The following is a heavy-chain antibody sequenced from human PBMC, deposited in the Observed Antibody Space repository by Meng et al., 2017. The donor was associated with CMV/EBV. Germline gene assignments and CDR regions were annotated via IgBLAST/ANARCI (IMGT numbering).Heavy chain of an antibody. CDR2: INHSGST. J-gene: IGHJ4*02. D-gene: IGHD2-15*01. Sequence: QVQLQEWGAGLLKPSETRALPCAVYGGSFSGYYWSWIRQPPGKGLEWIGEINHSGSTNYNPSLKSRVTISVDTSKNQFSLKLSSVTAADTAVYYCASSLTYPDYWGQGTLVTVSS. CDR3: ASSLTYPDY. V-gene: IGHV4-34*01. CDR1: GGSFSGYY.